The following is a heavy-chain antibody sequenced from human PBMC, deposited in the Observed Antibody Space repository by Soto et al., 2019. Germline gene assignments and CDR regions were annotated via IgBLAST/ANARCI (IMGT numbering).Heavy chain of an antibody. CDR3: AKGGRQWLVTSDFNY. CDR2: VSHDGRNT. V-gene: IGHV3-30*18. J-gene: IGHJ4*02. Sequence: VQLVESGGGVVQPGRSLRLSCAASGFTFSDYAMHWVRQAPGKGLEWVAVVSHDGRNTHYADSVKGRFTISSDSSKNTVSQEMTSLRAEDTAVYYCAKGGRQWLVTSDFNYWGQGALVTVSS. D-gene: IGHD6-19*01. CDR1: GFTFSDYA.